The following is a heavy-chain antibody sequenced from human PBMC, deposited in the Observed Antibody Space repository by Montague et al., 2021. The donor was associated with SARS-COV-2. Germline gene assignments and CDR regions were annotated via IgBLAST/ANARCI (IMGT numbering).Heavy chain of an antibody. CDR2: ISSSGATI. J-gene: IGHJ4*02. CDR1: GFDFFNFD. Sequence: SQSLSWAASGFDFFNFDMAWVRQAPGRGLEWISDISSSGATILYADSLKGRFTISRDNIQKSLYLQMNSLRAEDTAVYYCATNKYCTLHDCLHGRHYFDHWGQGTLVTVSS. CDR3: ATNKYCTLHDCLHGRHYFDH. D-gene: IGHD2-8*01. V-gene: IGHV3-48*03.